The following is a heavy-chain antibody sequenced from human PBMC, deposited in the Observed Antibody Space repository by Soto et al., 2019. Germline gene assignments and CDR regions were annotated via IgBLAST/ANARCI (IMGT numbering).Heavy chain of an antibody. V-gene: IGHV3-30-3*01. CDR1: GFTFSSYA. CDR3: VRDKAWAFDI. CDR2: ISYDGSNK. J-gene: IGHJ3*02. Sequence: ESGGGVVQPGRSLRLSCAASGFTFSSYAMHWVRQAPGKGLEWVAVISYDGSNKCYADSVKGRFTISRDNSKNSVYLQMSSLRDEDTAVYYCVRDKAWAFDIWGQGTLVTVSS.